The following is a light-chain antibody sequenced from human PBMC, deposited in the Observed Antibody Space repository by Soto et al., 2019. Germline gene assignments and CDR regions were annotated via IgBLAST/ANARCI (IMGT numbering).Light chain of an antibody. CDR3: QQYGSSGT. J-gene: IGKJ1*01. CDR1: QSVRNY. CDR2: GAS. V-gene: IGKV3-20*01. Sequence: EIVLTQSPATLSLSPGETATLSCRASQSVRNYLAWYQQKPGQAPRLLIYGASNRATGIPDRFSGSGSGTDLTLTISRLEPEDFAVYYCQQYGSSGTFGQGTKVDIK.